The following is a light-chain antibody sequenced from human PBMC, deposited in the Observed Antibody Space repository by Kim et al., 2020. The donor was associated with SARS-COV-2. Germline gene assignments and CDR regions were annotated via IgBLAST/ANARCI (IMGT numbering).Light chain of an antibody. Sequence: LTHPPSVSKAFGQTATLTCTGDSNNVGDQGAAWLQQHQGHPPKLLSYRGNSRPSGISERLSASRSGNTDSLTITGLQPEDEADYYCSAWDSSLSDWVFGGGTQLTV. V-gene: IGLV10-54*01. CDR2: RGN. J-gene: IGLJ3*02. CDR1: SNNVGDQG. CDR3: SAWDSSLSDWV.